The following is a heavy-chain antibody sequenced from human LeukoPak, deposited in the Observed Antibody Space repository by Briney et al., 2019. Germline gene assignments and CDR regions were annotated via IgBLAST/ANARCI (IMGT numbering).Heavy chain of an antibody. CDR3: ARISMIRGVTWYYYYMDV. CDR2: ISNTSVTI. D-gene: IGHD3-10*01. CDR1: GFTFNNYS. Sequence: GGSLRLSCAASGFTFNNYSMNWVRQAPGKGLGWVSYISNTSVTISYADSVKGRFTISRDNAKISLYLQMNSLRVEDTAVYYCARISMIRGVTWYYYYMDVWGKGTTVTVSS. J-gene: IGHJ6*03. V-gene: IGHV3-48*01.